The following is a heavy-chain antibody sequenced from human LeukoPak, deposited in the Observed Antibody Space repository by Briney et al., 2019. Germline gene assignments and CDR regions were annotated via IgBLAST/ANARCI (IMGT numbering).Heavy chain of an antibody. CDR1: GGSISNYY. CDR3: ARGAQYYYDSSGYYSFDY. V-gene: IGHV4-59*01. CDR2: IYSSGST. J-gene: IGHJ4*02. D-gene: IGHD3-22*01. Sequence: SETLSLTCTVSGGSISNYYWSWIRQPPGKGLEWIGYIYSSGSTNYNPSLKSRVTISVDTSKIQFSLKLSSVTAADTAVYYCARGAQYYYDSSGYYSFDYWGQGTLVTVSS.